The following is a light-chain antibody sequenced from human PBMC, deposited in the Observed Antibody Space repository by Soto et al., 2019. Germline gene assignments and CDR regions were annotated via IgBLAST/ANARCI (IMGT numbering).Light chain of an antibody. Sequence: QPALTQPASVSGSPGQSITISCTGTSSDVGNYKYVSWYQQHSGKAPKLMIYEGSNRPSGVSNRFSGSKSGNTASLNISGLQAEDETDYYCFSYTSSGTYVFGTGTKVTVL. V-gene: IGLV2-14*01. CDR2: EGS. CDR3: FSYTSSGTYV. J-gene: IGLJ1*01. CDR1: SSDVGNYKY.